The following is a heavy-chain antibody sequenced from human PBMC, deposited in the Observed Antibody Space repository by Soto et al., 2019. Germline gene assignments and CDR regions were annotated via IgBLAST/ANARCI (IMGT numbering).Heavy chain of an antibody. CDR3: ARASIGYSSPTGY. V-gene: IGHV4-61*01. D-gene: IGHD6-13*01. CDR1: GGSVSSGSYY. CDR2: IYYSGST. J-gene: IGHJ4*02. Sequence: PSETLSLTCTVSGGSVSSGSYYWSWIRQPPGKGLEWIGYIYYSGSTNYNPSLKSRVTISVDTSKNQFSLKLSSVTAADTAVYYCARASIGYSSPTGYWGQGTLVTVSS.